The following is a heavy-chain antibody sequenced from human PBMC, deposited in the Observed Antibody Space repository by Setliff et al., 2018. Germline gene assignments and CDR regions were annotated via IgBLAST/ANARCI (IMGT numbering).Heavy chain of an antibody. D-gene: IGHD2-21*01. CDR2: MYGNS. Sequence: SETLSLTCTVSGGSINNYYWSWIRQPAGKGLEWIGRMYGNSNYNPSLKSRVTISVDTSKNQFSLKLTSVTAADTAVYYCARGLEGEDYFYYMDVWGKGNTVTVSS. CDR1: GGSINNYY. J-gene: IGHJ6*03. V-gene: IGHV4-4*07. CDR3: ARGLEGEDYFYYMDV.